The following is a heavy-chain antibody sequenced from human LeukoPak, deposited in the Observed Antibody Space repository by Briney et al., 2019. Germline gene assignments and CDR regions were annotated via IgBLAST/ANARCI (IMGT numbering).Heavy chain of an antibody. CDR1: GNAVTESS. J-gene: IGHJ4*02. CDR3: TGELRYLEWLYYFDY. V-gene: IGHV1-24*01. CDR2: FDPEDGEI. D-gene: IGHD3-3*01. Sequence: ASVKVSCKVSGNAVTESSIHWVRQAPGKGLEWMGGFDPEDGEIIYAEKFQGRVDMTEDTSTDTAHMELTSLRSEDTAVYCVTGELRYLEWLYYFDYWGQGTLVTVSS.